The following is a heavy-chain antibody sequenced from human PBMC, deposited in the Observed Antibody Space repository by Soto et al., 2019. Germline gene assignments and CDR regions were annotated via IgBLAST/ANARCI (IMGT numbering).Heavy chain of an antibody. Sequence: HGESLKISCKGSGYSFTSYWISWVRQMPGKGLEWMGRIDPSDSYTNYSPSFQGHVTISADKSISTAYLQWSSLKASDTAMYYCARHRAYSNYRGMDVWGQGTTVTVSS. CDR3: ARHRAYSNYRGMDV. J-gene: IGHJ6*02. V-gene: IGHV5-10-1*01. CDR1: GYSFTSYW. D-gene: IGHD4-4*01. CDR2: IDPSDSYT.